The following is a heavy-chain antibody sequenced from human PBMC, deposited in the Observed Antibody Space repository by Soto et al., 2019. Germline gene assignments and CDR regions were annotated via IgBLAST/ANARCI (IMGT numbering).Heavy chain of an antibody. CDR2: IIPIFGTA. Sequence: SVKVSCKASGGTFSSYAISWVRQAPGQGLEWMGGIIPIFGTANYAQKFQGRVTITADESTSTAYMELSSLRSEDTAVYYCARVPPLTPYYFDYWGQGTLVTVSS. CDR3: ARVPPLTPYYFDY. D-gene: IGHD2-15*01. CDR1: GGTFSSYA. V-gene: IGHV1-69*13. J-gene: IGHJ4*02.